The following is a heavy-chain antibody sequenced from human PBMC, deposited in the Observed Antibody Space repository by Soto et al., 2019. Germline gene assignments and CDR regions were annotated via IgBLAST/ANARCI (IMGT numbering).Heavy chain of an antibody. CDR1: GFTFSNYG. D-gene: IGHD3-22*01. Sequence: QVQLVESGGGVVQPGRSLRLSCGASGFTFSNYGMHWVRQAPGKGLEWVAFISNDGSNKNYGDSVKGRFSNSRDNSENTLSLQLNSLRAEDTAVYFCAKDQLPVYYYHSRGPFDSWGQGTLVTVSS. CDR2: ISNDGSNK. V-gene: IGHV3-30*18. CDR3: AKDQLPVYYYHSRGPFDS. J-gene: IGHJ4*02.